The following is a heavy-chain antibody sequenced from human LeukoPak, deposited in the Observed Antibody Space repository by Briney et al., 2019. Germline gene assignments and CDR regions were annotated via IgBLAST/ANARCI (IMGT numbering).Heavy chain of an antibody. D-gene: IGHD2-2*02. J-gene: IGHJ4*02. CDR1: GYTFTGYY. CDR2: INPNSGGT. CDR3: ARDRRYCSSTSCYSFDY. V-gene: IGHV1-2*02. Sequence: ASVKVSFKASGYTFTGYYMHWVRQAPGQGLEGMGWINPNSGGTNYVQKFQGRATMTRDTYISQAYMELSRLRSDDTAVYYCARDRRYCSSTSCYSFDYWGQGTLVTVSS.